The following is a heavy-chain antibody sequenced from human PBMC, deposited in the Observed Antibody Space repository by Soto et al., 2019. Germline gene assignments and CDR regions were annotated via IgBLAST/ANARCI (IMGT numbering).Heavy chain of an antibody. Sequence: PGGSLRLSCAASGFTFSSYAMSWVRQAPGKGLEWVSAITGSGGSTYDADSVRGRFTISRDNSKNTLFLQLNRLRAEDTAIYYCAKRFQYSFYSWGQGTPVTVSS. CDR1: GFTFSSYA. V-gene: IGHV3-23*01. D-gene: IGHD3-16*01. CDR3: AKRFQYSFYS. CDR2: ITGSGGST. J-gene: IGHJ4*02.